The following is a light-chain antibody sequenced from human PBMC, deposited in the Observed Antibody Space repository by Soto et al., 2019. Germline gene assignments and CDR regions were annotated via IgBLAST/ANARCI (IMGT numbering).Light chain of an antibody. CDR3: QQSNSFPLT. CDR2: KAS. Sequence: DIQMTQSPSTLSASVGDRLTITCRASQSINNWLAWYQKKPGRAPKLLIYKASVLETVAPSRFSGTGSGTDFTLTISSLQPEDSATYYCQQSNSFPLTFGGGAKVDIK. V-gene: IGKV1-5*03. CDR1: QSINNW. J-gene: IGKJ4*01.